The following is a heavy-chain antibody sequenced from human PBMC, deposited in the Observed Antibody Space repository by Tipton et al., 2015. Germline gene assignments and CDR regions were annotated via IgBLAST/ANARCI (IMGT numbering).Heavy chain of an antibody. D-gene: IGHD1-1*01. J-gene: IGHJ4*02. CDR2: IHGSGDTT. CDR1: GFTFDTYA. Sequence: GSLRLSCAASGFTFDTYAMSWVRQAPGKGLEWVSTIHGSGDTTYYADSVKGRFTISRDNSKDTLFLQMDSLRAGDTAIYYCAKAVQQSDWGQGTLVTVSS. V-gene: IGHV3-23*01. CDR3: AKAVQQSD.